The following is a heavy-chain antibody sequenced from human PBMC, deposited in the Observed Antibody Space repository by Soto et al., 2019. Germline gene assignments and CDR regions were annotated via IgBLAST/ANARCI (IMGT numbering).Heavy chain of an antibody. Sequence: PGGSLRLSCAASGFTFSNAWMNWVRQAPGKGLEWVGRIKSKTDGGTTDYAAPVKGRFTISRDDSKNTLYLQMNSLKTEDTAVYYCTTAFEYSSGWYYYGMDVWGQGTTVTVSS. CDR2: IKSKTDGGTT. J-gene: IGHJ6*02. V-gene: IGHV3-15*07. CDR3: TTAFEYSSGWYYYGMDV. D-gene: IGHD6-19*01. CDR1: GFTFSNAW.